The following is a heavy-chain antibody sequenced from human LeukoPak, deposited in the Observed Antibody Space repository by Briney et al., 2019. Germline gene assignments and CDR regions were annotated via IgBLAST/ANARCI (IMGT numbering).Heavy chain of an antibody. J-gene: IGHJ4*02. CDR1: GGSISSYY. CDR2: IYYSGST. D-gene: IGHD3-9*01. V-gene: IGHV4-59*01. Sequence: SETLSLTCTVSGGSISSYYWSWIRQPPGKGLEWIGYIYYSGSTNYNPSLKSRVTISVDTSKNQFSLKLSSVTAEDTAVYYCARAERYFDWLLYYFDYWGQGTLVTVSS. CDR3: ARAERYFDWLLYYFDY.